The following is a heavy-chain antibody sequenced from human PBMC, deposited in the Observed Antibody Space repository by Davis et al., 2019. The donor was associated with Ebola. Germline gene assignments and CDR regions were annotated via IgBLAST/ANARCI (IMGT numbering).Heavy chain of an antibody. J-gene: IGHJ4*02. CDR1: GYTFSNYV. CDR2: VNGGHGNT. D-gene: IGHD2-8*02. V-gene: IGHV1-3*01. Sequence: ASVKVSCKASGYTFSNYVLHWVRQAPGQRLEWMGWVNGGHGNTRYSHKFQGRVTISRDTSATTAYMELSSLRSEDTAVYYCAQERDTGGVYFYFDYWGQGTLVTVSS. CDR3: AQERDTGGVYFYFDY.